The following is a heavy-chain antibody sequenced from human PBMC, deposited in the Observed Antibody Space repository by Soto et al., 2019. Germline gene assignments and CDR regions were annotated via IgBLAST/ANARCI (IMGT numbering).Heavy chain of an antibody. CDR3: ARDNAAGRLFDP. CDR2: IYYSGST. Sequence: SETLSLTCTVSGGSISSGGYYWSWIRQHPGKGLEWIGYIYYSGSTYYNPSLKSRVTISVDTSKNQFSLKLSSVTAADTAVYYCARDNAAGRLFDPWGQGTLVTVSS. D-gene: IGHD3-3*01. V-gene: IGHV4-31*03. J-gene: IGHJ5*02. CDR1: GGSISSGGYY.